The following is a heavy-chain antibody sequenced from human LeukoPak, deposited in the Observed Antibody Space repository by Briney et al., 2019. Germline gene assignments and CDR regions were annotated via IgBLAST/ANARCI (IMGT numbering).Heavy chain of an antibody. D-gene: IGHD3-3*01. CDR3: ARDLERYYDLEGRSGY. Sequence: GASVKVSCKASGYTFTSYGISWVRQAPGQGLEWMGRISAHNGNANYAQKFQSRVTMTTDTLATTAYMELRSLRSDDTAVYYCARDLERYYDLEGRSGYWGQGTLVTVSS. CDR2: ISAHNGNA. CDR1: GYTFTSYG. V-gene: IGHV1-18*01. J-gene: IGHJ4*02.